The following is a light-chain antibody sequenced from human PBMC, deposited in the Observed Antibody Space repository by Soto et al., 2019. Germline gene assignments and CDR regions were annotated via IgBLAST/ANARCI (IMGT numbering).Light chain of an antibody. V-gene: IGLV1-40*01. CDR1: SSNIGAGYD. Sequence: QSVLTQPPSVSGAPGQRVTISCTGSSSNIGAGYDVHWYQQLPGTAPKLLIYDNTTRPSGVPDRFSGSKSGTSASLAILGLQAEDEADYYCQSYDSSLRGAVFGSGTKVNVL. CDR3: QSYDSSLRGAV. J-gene: IGLJ1*01. CDR2: DNT.